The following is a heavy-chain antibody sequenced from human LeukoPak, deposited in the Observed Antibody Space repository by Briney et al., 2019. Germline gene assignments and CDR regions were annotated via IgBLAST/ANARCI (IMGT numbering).Heavy chain of an antibody. Sequence: SQTLSLTCTVSGGSISSYYWSWIWQPAGKGLEWIGRIYTSGSTNYNPSLKSRVTMSVDTSKNQFSLKLSSVTAADTAVYYCARQGYCSSTSCYGRAFDIWGQGTMVTVSS. D-gene: IGHD2-2*01. J-gene: IGHJ3*02. CDR2: IYTSGST. V-gene: IGHV4-4*07. CDR3: ARQGYCSSTSCYGRAFDI. CDR1: GGSISSYY.